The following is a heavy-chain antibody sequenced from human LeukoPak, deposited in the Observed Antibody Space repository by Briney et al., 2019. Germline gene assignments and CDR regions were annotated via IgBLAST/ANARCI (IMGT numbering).Heavy chain of an antibody. CDR2: IIPILGIA. J-gene: IGHJ4*02. V-gene: IGHV1-69*04. D-gene: IGHD3-22*01. CDR3: AREPYTHYYDSSGEFDY. CDR1: GGTFSSYA. Sequence: SVKVSCKASGGTFSSYAISWVRQAPGQGLEWMGRIIPILGIANYAQKFQGRVTITADKSTSTAYMELSSLRSEDTAVYYCAREPYTHYYDSSGEFDYWGQGTLVTVSS.